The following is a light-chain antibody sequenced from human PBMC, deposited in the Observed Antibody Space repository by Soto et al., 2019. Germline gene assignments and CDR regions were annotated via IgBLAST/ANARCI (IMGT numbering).Light chain of an antibody. CDR3: ATWDGKV. CDR1: TSSIGNNH. J-gene: IGLJ1*01. V-gene: IGLV1-51*01. CDR2: GSN. Sequence: QSVLTQPPSGSAAPGQKVTIFCFGSTSSIGNNHVSWYQQLPGTAPKLLIYGSNERPSGIPDRFSGSKSGTSATLGITGLQTGDEADYYCATWDGKVFGTGTKLTVL.